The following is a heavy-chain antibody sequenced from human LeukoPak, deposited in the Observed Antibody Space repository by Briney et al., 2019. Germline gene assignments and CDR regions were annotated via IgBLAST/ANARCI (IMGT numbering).Heavy chain of an antibody. Sequence: PGGSLRLSCAASGFTVSSNYMSWVRQAPGKGLEWVSVIYSGGSTYYADSVKGRLTISRDNSKNTLYLQMNSLRAEDTAVYYCARGLRTYCGGDCYQYYFDYWGQGTLVTVSS. CDR2: IYSGGST. CDR3: ARGLRTYCGGDCYQYYFDY. V-gene: IGHV3-53*01. CDR1: GFTVSSNY. D-gene: IGHD2-21*02. J-gene: IGHJ4*02.